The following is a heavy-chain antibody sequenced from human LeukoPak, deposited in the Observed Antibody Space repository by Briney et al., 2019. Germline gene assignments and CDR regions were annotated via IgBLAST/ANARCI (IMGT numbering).Heavy chain of an antibody. V-gene: IGHV4-34*01. CDR3: ARRGLAVAGRGSFDY. J-gene: IGHJ4*02. D-gene: IGHD6-19*01. CDR1: GGSFSGYY. CDR2: INHSGST. Sequence: SETLSLTCAVYGGSFSGYYWSWIRQPPGKGLEWIGEINHSGSTNYNPSLKSRVTISVDTSKNQFSLKLSSVTAADTAVYYCARRGLAVAGRGSFDYWGQGTLVTVSS.